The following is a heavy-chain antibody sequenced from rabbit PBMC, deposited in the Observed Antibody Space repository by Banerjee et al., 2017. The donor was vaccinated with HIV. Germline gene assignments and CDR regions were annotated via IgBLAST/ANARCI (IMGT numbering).Heavy chain of an antibody. CDR3: ARAVSAYSYYSDGYADYACPIYFTL. V-gene: IGHV1S45*01. CDR2: IDVGSSDNS. D-gene: IGHD6-1*01. J-gene: IGHJ4*01. Sequence: QEQLVESGGGLVQPEGSLTLTCKASGFDFSSNAMCWVRQAPGKGLEWIACIDVGSSDNSYYASWAKGRFTISKTSSTTVTLQMTSLTAADTATYFCARAVSAYSYYSDGYADYACPIYFTLWGPGTLVTVS. CDR1: GFDFSSNA.